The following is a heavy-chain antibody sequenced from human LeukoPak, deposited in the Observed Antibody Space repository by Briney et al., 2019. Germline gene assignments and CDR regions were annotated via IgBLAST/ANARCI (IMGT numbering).Heavy chain of an antibody. CDR1: GGSLSRHV. J-gene: IGHJ3*01. CDR2: IYSTGK. V-gene: IGHV4-59*11. D-gene: IGHD1-14*01. Sequence: SETLSLTCSVSGGSLSRHVWNWIRQSPVKGLEWIGYIYSTGKNYNPSLTRRGTISLDLSQKTFSLCLTYFTAADTAVYYCARERINPGQGAFDLGSQGTKVTV. CDR3: ARERINPGQGAFDL.